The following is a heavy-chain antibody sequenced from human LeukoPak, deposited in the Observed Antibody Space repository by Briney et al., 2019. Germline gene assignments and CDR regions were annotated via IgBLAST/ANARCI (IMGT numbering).Heavy chain of an antibody. CDR2: IYYSGST. Sequence: KPSETLSLTCTVSGGSISSSSYYWGWIRQPPGKGLEWIGSIYYSGSTYYNPSLKSRVTISVDTSKNQFSLKLSSVTAADTAVYYCATYYDYVWGSPIDYWGQGTLVTVSS. CDR3: ATYYDYVWGSPIDY. J-gene: IGHJ4*02. CDR1: GGSISSSSYY. D-gene: IGHD3-16*01. V-gene: IGHV4-39*01.